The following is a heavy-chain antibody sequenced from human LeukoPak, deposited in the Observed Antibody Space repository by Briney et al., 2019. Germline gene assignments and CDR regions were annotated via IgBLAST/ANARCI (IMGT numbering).Heavy chain of an antibody. D-gene: IGHD2-2*01. Sequence: GGSLRLSCAASGFTFSHYSMNWVRQAPGKGLEWISYIGISSGNTKYADSVKGRFTISGDKAKNLVYLQMNSLRVEDTAVYYCARDTKYAFDNWGQGTLVTVSS. V-gene: IGHV3-48*01. J-gene: IGHJ4*02. CDR3: ARDTKYAFDN. CDR1: GFTFSHYS. CDR2: IGISSGNT.